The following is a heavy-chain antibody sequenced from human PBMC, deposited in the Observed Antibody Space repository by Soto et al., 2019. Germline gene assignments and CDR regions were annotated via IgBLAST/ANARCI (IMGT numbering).Heavy chain of an antibody. CDR2: ISLDGSNF. CDR3: ARSGGGSFYSNIDY. J-gene: IGHJ4*02. CDR1: GFTFSSHA. D-gene: IGHD2-15*01. V-gene: IGHV3-30-3*01. Sequence: QVQLVESGGGVVQPGRSLRLSCEASGFTFSSHAMHWARQAPGKGLGWVALISLDGSNFYYADSVQGRFTISRDSSKNTLYLQMNSLRPEDTAVYYCARSGGGSFYSNIDYWGQGALVTVSS.